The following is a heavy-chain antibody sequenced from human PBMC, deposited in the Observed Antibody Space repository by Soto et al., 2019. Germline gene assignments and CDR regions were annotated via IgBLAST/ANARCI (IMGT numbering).Heavy chain of an antibody. V-gene: IGHV3-23*01. D-gene: IGHD1-26*01. CDR3: AKDSISDRETFNFDS. CDR2: ISGGGGT. CDR1: GFSFSNYA. Sequence: PGGSLRLSCAASGFSFSNYAMNWVRQAPGKGLEWVSGISGGGGTYYADSVKGRFIISRDNSKNTVYLQMNSLRAEDTAFYYCAKDSISDRETFNFDSWGQGTLVTVS. J-gene: IGHJ4*02.